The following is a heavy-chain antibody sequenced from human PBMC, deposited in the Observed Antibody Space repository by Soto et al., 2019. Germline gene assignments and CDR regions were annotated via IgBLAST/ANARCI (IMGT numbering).Heavy chain of an antibody. J-gene: IGHJ6*02. CDR2: IYSGGST. V-gene: IGHV3-53*01. CDR3: AREINSSGWYYYYGMDV. Sequence: GSLRLSCAASGFTVSSHYMSWVRQAPGKGLEWVSVIYSGGSTYYADSVKGRFTISRDNSKNTLYLQMNSLRAEDTAVYYCAREINSSGWYYYYGMDVWGQGTTVTVSS. D-gene: IGHD6-19*01. CDR1: GFTVSSHY.